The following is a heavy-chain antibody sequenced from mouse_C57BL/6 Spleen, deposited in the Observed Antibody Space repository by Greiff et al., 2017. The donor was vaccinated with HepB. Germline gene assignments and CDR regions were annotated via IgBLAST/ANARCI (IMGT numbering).Heavy chain of an antibody. CDR1: GYAFSSSW. V-gene: IGHV1-82*01. D-gene: IGHD3-2*02. CDR3: ARDSSGPYYAMDY. CDR2: IYPGDGDT. J-gene: IGHJ4*01. Sequence: VMLVESGPELVKPGASVKISCKASGYAFSSSWMNWVKQRPGKGLEWIGRIYPGDGDTNYNGKFKGKATLTADKSSSTAYMQLSSLTSEDSAVYFCARDSSGPYYAMDYWGQGTSVTVSS.